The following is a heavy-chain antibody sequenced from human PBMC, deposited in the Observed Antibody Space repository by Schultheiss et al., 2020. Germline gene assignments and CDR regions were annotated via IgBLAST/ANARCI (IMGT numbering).Heavy chain of an antibody. CDR3: AREIEYGTGTTAYNWFDP. D-gene: IGHD1-7*01. CDR2: IRNKANSYTT. J-gene: IGHJ5*02. V-gene: IGHV3-72*01. CDR1: GFTFSSYG. Sequence: GGSLRLSCAASGFTFSSYGMHWVRQAPGKGLEWVGRIRNKANSYTTEYAASVKGRFTVSRDDSKTSLYLQMNSLKTEDTAVYYCAREIEYGTGTTAYNWFDPWGQGTLVTVSS.